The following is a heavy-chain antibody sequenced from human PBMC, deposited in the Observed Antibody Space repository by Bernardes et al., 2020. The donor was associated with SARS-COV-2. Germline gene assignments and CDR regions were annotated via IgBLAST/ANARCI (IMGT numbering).Heavy chain of an antibody. V-gene: IGHV3-7*01. J-gene: IGHJ4*02. Sequence: GGSLRLSCAVSGFTFSSYSMTWVRQAPGKGLEWVANINEDGSEIKYVDSGKGRFTISRDNAKNSLYVQVNSLRVEDTAVYYCAGGRYRYTYWGQGTLVTVSS. CDR3: AGGRYRYTY. CDR2: INEDGSEI. D-gene: IGHD5-12*01. CDR1: GFTFSSYS.